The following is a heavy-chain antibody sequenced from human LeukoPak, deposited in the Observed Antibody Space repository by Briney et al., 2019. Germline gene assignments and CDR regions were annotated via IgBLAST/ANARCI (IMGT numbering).Heavy chain of an antibody. J-gene: IGHJ4*02. CDR1: GGSISSYY. V-gene: IGHV4-59*08. Sequence: TSETLSLTCTVSGGSISSYYWSWIRQPPGKGLEWIGYIYYSGSTNYNPSLKSRVTISVDTSKNQFSLKLSSVTAADMAVYYCARNMVRGVIHPGYWGQGTLVTVSS. D-gene: IGHD3-10*01. CDR3: ARNMVRGVIHPGY. CDR2: IYYSGST.